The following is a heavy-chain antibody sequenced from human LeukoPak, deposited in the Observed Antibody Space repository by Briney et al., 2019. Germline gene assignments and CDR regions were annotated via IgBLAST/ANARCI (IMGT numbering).Heavy chain of an antibody. V-gene: IGHV1-46*03. Sequence: ASVKVSCKASGYTFTSYYMHWVRQAPGQGLEWMGIINPSGGSTSYAQKFQGRVTMTRDTSTSTVYMELSSLRSEDTAVYHCARDIVVGTYFDYWGQGTLVTVSS. CDR1: GYTFTSYY. CDR2: INPSGGST. CDR3: ARDIVVGTYFDY. J-gene: IGHJ4*02. D-gene: IGHD2-15*01.